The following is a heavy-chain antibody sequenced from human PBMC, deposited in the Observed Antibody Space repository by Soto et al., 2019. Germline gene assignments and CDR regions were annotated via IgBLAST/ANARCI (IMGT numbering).Heavy chain of an antibody. CDR3: ARRSAGYSSGWYGYYMDV. D-gene: IGHD6-19*01. J-gene: IGHJ6*03. V-gene: IGHV1-46*03. CDR2: INPSGGST. Sequence: ASVKVSCKVSGGSFTTLAFSWVRQAPGQGLEWMGIINPSGGSTSYAQKFQGRVTMTRDTSTSTVYMELSSLRSEDTAVYYCARRSAGYSSGWYGYYMDVWGKGTTVTVSS. CDR1: GGSFTTLA.